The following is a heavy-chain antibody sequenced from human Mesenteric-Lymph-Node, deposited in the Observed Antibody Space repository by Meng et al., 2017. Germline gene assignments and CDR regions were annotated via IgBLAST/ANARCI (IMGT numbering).Heavy chain of an antibody. J-gene: IGHJ4*01. CDR1: GGSISSGGHS. V-gene: IGHV4-31*03. CDR2: IYYSGST. D-gene: IGHD3-22*01. Sequence: QVQLQESGPGRVKPSQTLSLTCTGSGGSISSGGHSWSWIRQHPGKGLEWIAYIYYSGSTYYNPSLKSRVILSVDTSKNQFSLKLSSVTAADTAVYYCARVDSSGYFLDYWGQGTLVTVSS. CDR3: ARVDSSGYFLDY.